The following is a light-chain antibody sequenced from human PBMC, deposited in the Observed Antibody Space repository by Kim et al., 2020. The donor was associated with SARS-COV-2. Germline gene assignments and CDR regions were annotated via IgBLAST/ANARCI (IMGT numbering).Light chain of an antibody. J-gene: IGKJ1*01. V-gene: IGKV3-20*01. Sequence: SPGERATLSCWASQNVGTIHLAWYQNQSGQSPRLIIYGVSTRATGIPDRFSGSGSGTDFTLTISRLEPEDFAVYYCQQYAASPPTLGQGTKVDIK. CDR3: QQYAASPPT. CDR2: GVS. CDR1: QNVGTIH.